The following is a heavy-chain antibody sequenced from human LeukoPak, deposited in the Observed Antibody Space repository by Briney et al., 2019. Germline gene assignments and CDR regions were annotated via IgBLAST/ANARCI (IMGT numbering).Heavy chain of an antibody. CDR3: ARLASGSYGPLTPFDY. CDR2: IYYSGST. D-gene: IGHD1-26*01. J-gene: IGHJ4*02. CDR1: GGSISSYY. Sequence: PSETLSLTCPVCGGSISSYYWSWIRQPPGKGLEWIGDIYYSGSTNYNPSLKSRVTISVDTSKNQFSLRLSSVTAADTAVYYSARLASGSYGPLTPFDYWGQGTLVTVSS. V-gene: IGHV4-59*08.